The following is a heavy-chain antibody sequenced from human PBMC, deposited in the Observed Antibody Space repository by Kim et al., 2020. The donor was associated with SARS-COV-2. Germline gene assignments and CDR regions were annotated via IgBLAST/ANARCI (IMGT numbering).Heavy chain of an antibody. CDR2: ISGSGGRT. J-gene: IGHJ5*02. Sequence: GGSLRLSCADSGFTFSSYAMSWVRQAPGKGLEWVSAISGSGGRTYYAVSVKGRFTISRDNSKNTLYLQLNSLRAEDTAVYYCLKDGLMFWGVDFNWFDPWGQGTLVTVSS. D-gene: IGHD3-16*01. V-gene: IGHV3-23*01. CDR1: GFTFSSYA. CDR3: LKDGLMFWGVDFNWFDP.